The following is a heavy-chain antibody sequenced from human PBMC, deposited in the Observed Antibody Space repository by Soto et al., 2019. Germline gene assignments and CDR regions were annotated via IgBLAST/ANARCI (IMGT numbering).Heavy chain of an antibody. J-gene: IGHJ4*02. CDR1: GYTFTSYG. D-gene: IGHD5-18*01. Sequence: QVQLVQSGAEVKKPGASVKVSCKASGYTFTSYGISWVRQAPGQGLEGMGWISAYNGNTNYAQKIQGRVTMTTDTCTRKGYMELRSLTSDDTAVDFCAKTFGYSSAIDLWGQRTLVTVSS. CDR3: AKTFGYSSAIDL. CDR2: ISAYNGNT. V-gene: IGHV1-18*01.